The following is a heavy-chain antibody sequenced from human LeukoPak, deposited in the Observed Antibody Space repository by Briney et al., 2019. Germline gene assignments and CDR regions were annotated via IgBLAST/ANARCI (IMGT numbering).Heavy chain of an antibody. J-gene: IGHJ5*02. CDR1: GFTFSSYW. CDR2: ITDSGRST. CDR3: AKHPGPYGGNPFNL. D-gene: IGHD4/OR15-4a*01. V-gene: IGHV3-23*01. Sequence: GGSLRLSCAASGFTFSSYWMSWVRQAPGKGLQWVSTITDSGRSTDYADSVEGRFTISRDNSKNTMSLHMNSLTAGDTAVYYCAKHPGPYGGNPFNLWGQGTLVTVSS.